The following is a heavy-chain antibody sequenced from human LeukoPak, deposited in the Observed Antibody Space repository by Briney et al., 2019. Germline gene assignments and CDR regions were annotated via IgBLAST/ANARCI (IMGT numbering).Heavy chain of an antibody. D-gene: IGHD6-19*01. CDR3: AKYGRIYGQWLVPNYYYYYMDV. CDR2: MSGSGVRR. CDR1: GFAFSSYA. Sequence: GRSLRLSCAASGFAFSSYAMSWVREAPGKGGRGGSAMSGSGVRRYYADSVKGRFTISRDNSKNTLYLQMNSLRAEDTAVYYCAKYGRIYGQWLVPNYYYYYMDVWGKGTTVTVSS. J-gene: IGHJ6*03. V-gene: IGHV3-23*01.